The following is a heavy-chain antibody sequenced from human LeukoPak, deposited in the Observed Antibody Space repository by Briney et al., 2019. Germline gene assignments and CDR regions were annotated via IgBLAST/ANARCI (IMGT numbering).Heavy chain of an antibody. V-gene: IGHV3-11*04. CDR3: ATYRGSWSFDY. D-gene: IGHD6-13*01. J-gene: IGHJ4*02. CDR1: GFTFSDYY. CDR2: ISISGSTI. Sequence: GGSLRLSCAASGFTFSDYYMSWIRQAPGKGLEWVPYISISGSTIYYADSVKGRFTISRDNAKNSLYLQMNSLRAEDTAVYYCATYRGSWSFDYWGQGTLVSVSS.